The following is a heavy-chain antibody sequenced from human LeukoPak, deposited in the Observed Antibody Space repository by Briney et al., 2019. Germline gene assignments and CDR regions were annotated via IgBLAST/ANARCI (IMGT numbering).Heavy chain of an antibody. D-gene: IGHD2-2*01. CDR1: GFTFSSYA. J-gene: IGHJ4*02. CDR2: ISYDGSNK. V-gene: IGHV3-30-3*01. CDR3: AREGDIVVQPAGMPRGTVGRH. Sequence: GRSLRLSCAASGFTFSSYAMHWVRQAPGKGLEWVAVISYDGSNKYYADSVKGRFTISRDNSKNTLYLQMNSLRAEDTAVYYCAREGDIVVQPAGMPRGTVGRHWGQGTLVTVSS.